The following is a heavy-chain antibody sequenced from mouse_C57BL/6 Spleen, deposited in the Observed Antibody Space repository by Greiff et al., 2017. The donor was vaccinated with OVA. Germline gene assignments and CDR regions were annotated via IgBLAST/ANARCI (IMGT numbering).Heavy chain of an antibody. CDR2: IYPGSGST. V-gene: IGHV1-55*01. CDR3: ARRVGNSAWFAY. CDR1: GYTFTSYW. Sequence: QVHVKQPGAELVKPGASVKMSCKASGYTFTSYWITWVKQRPGQGLEWIGDIYPGSGSTNYNEKFKSKATLTVDTSSSTAYMQLSSLTSEDSAVYYCARRVGNSAWFAYWGQGTLVTVSA. D-gene: IGHD2-1*01. J-gene: IGHJ3*01.